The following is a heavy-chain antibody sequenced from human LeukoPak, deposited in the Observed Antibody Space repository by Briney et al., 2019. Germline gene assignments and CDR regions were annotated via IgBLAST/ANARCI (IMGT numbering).Heavy chain of an antibody. CDR2: INPNSGGT. CDR1: GYSFMNYG. J-gene: IGHJ5*02. Sequence: ASVNVSCKASGYSFMNYGIGWVRQAPGQGLEWMGWINPNSGGTNYAQKFQGRVTMTRDTSISTAYMELSRLRSDDTAVYYCARGAAESLVVVPAAMLDWFDPWGQGTLVTVSS. V-gene: IGHV1-2*02. CDR3: ARGAAESLVVVPAAMLDWFDP. D-gene: IGHD2-2*01.